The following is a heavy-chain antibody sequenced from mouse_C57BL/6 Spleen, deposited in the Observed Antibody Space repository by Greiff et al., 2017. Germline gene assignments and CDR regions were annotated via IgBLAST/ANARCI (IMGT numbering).Heavy chain of an antibody. J-gene: IGHJ1*03. V-gene: IGHV1-69*01. Sequence: QVQLQQPGAELVMPGASVKLSCKASGYTFTSYWMHWVKQRPGQGLEWIGVIDPSDSYTNYNQKFKGKSTLTVDKSSSTAYMQLSSLTSEDSAVYCCARGITAVPWYFDVWGTGTTVTVSS. CDR2: IDPSDSYT. CDR3: ARGITAVPWYFDV. D-gene: IGHD1-1*01. CDR1: GYTFTSYW.